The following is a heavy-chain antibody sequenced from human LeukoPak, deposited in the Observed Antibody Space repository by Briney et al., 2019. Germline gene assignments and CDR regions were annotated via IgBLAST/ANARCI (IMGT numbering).Heavy chain of an antibody. CDR1: GGSIGRSGYY. J-gene: IGHJ4*02. Sequence: PSETLSLTCAVSGGSIGRSGYYWSWIRQPPGKGLEWIAYISNGGSTYFNPSLKSRVTISIDTSKKQISLRLSSVTAADTAVYYCATDLGPSRGFDYWGQGTLVTVSS. CDR2: ISNGGST. D-gene: IGHD3-10*01. V-gene: IGHV4-61*08. CDR3: ATDLGPSRGFDY.